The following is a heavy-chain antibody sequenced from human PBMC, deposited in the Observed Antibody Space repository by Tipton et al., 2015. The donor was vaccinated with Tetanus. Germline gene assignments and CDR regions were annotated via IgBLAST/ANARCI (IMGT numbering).Heavy chain of an antibody. CDR3: ARGMDYDSSSIDDF. CDR2: INPNSGGT. V-gene: IGHV1-2*02. J-gene: IGHJ4*02. D-gene: IGHD3-22*01. CDR1: GGSFSTYV. Sequence: QVQLVQSGAEVKKPGSSVKVSCETSGGSFSTYVTSWVRQAPGQGLEWMGWINPNSGGTNYAQKFQGRVTMTRDASISTAYMEVSRLRSDDTAIYYCARGMDYDSSSIDDFWGQGTLVTVSS.